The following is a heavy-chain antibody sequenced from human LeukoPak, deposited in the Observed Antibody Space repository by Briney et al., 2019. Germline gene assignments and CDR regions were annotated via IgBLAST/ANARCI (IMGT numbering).Heavy chain of an antibody. CDR1: GFTFSSYS. CDR3: ALGYYDILTGYHSYYYYGMDV. CDR2: ISSSRSYI. D-gene: IGHD3-9*01. Sequence: GGSLRLSCAASGFTFSSYSMNWVRQAPGKGLEWVSSISSSRSYIYYADSVKGRFTISRDNAKNSLYLQMNSLRAEDTAVYYCALGYYDILTGYHSYYYYGMDVWGQGTTVTVSS. J-gene: IGHJ6*02. V-gene: IGHV3-21*01.